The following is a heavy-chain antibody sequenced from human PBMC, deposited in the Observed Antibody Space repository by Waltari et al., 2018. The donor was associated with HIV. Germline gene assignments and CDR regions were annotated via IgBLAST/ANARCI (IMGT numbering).Heavy chain of an antibody. CDR3: VRICKLNCYYYYGMDV. Sequence: EVQLVESGGGLVQPGGSLRLSCAASGFTFSNYDMHWVRQATGKGLEWVSGIGTASDTYYPGSVKGRFTISRENAKNSLHLQMNSLRAGDTAVYYCVRICKLNCYYYYGMDVWGQGTTVTVSS. J-gene: IGHJ6*02. CDR1: GFTFSNYD. V-gene: IGHV3-13*01. CDR2: IGTASDT. D-gene: IGHD1-1*01.